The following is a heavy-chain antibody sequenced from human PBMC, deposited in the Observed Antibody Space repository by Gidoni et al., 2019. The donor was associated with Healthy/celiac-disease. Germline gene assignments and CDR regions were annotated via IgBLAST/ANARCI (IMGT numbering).Heavy chain of an antibody. CDR2: IYPGDSDT. V-gene: IGHV5-51*01. CDR1: GYSFTSYW. J-gene: IGHJ4*02. D-gene: IGHD2-2*03. CDR3: ARHTDLDIVVVPAADY. Sequence: DVQLVQSGAEVKKPGESLKISCKGSGYSFTSYWIGWVRQMPGKGLEWMGIIYPGDSDTRYSPTFQGQVTISADKSISTAYLQWSSLKASDTAMYYCARHTDLDIVVVPAADYWGQGTLVTVSS.